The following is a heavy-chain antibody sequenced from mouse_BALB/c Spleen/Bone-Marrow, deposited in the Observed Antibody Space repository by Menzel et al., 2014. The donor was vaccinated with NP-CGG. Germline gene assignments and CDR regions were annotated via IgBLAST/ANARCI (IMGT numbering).Heavy chain of an antibody. Sequence: EVQLQQSGAELVKPGASVRLSCTASGFNIKDTYIHWVKQRPEQGLEWIGRIDPANGNTEYDPKFQGKATITADTSSNTAYLQLTSLTSEDTAVYYCAGLDLFAYWGQGTLVTVSA. CDR3: AGLDLFAY. V-gene: IGHV14-3*02. CDR2: IDPANGNT. J-gene: IGHJ3*01. CDR1: GFNIKDTY. D-gene: IGHD3-3*01.